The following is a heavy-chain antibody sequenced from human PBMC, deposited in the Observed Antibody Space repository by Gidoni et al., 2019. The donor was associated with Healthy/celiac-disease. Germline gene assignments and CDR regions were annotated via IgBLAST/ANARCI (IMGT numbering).Heavy chain of an antibody. Sequence: EVQLVQAGAEVRKPGESLRISCKGSGSSFTSYWISWVRQMPGKGLAGMGRIDPSDSYTNYIPSFQGHVTISADKSISTAYLQWSSLKASDTAMYYCARPVLVGATGEDYFDYWGQGTLVTVSS. CDR1: GSSFTSYW. CDR2: IDPSDSYT. D-gene: IGHD1-26*01. J-gene: IGHJ4*02. CDR3: ARPVLVGATGEDYFDY. V-gene: IGHV5-10-1*01.